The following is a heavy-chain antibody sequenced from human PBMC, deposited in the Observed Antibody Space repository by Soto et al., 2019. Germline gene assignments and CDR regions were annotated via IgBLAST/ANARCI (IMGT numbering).Heavy chain of an antibody. Sequence: QLQLQESGPGLVKPWETLSLTCTVSGGSIRSSSCYWGWIRQPPGKGLEWIGSIYYSGSTYYNPSLKSRVTISVDTSKNQFSLKLSSVTAADTAVYYCARLRSGSYYTPEYFQHWGQGTLVTVSS. CDR3: ARLRSGSYYTPEYFQH. D-gene: IGHD1-26*01. V-gene: IGHV4-39*01. J-gene: IGHJ1*01. CDR2: IYYSGST. CDR1: GGSIRSSSCY.